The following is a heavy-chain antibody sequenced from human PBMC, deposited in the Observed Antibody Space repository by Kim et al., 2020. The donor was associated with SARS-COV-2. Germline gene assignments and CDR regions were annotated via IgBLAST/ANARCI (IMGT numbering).Heavy chain of an antibody. CDR3: ARTRHDGDRTYGMDV. V-gene: IGHV2-70*11. D-gene: IGHD1-1*01. J-gene: IGHJ6*01. Sequence: SGPTLVNPTQTLTLTCTFSGFSLSTSKMCVSWIRQPPGKALEWLSRIDWDDVKYYSTSLKTRLTISKDTSKNQVVLTMTNVDPVDTATYYCARTRHDGDRTYGMDVRGHGNTVTLSS. CDR1: GFSLSTSKMC. CDR2: IDWDDVK.